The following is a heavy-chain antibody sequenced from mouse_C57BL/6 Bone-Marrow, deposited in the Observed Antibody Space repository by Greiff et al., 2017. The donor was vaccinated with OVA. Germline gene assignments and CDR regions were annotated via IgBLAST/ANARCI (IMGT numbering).Heavy chain of an antibody. CDR1: GFNIKDDY. D-gene: IGHD4-1*01. V-gene: IGHV14-4*01. J-gene: IGHJ3*01. CDR3: TKETGTVFAY. CDR2: IDPENGDT. Sequence: VQLQQSGAELVRPGASVKSSCTASGFNIKDDYMHWVKQRPEQGLEWIGWIDPENGDTEYASKFQGKATITADTSSNTAYLQLSSLTSEDTAVYYCTKETGTVFAYWGQGTLVTVSA.